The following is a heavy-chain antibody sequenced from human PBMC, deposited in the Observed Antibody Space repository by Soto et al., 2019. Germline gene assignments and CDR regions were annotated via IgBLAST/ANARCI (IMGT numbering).Heavy chain of an antibody. Sequence: GSVILSCAGSGFSLSGYSMHSVPQAPGKGLDWVAVIQADASAIYYADSVKGRFTISRDKSKNTLYLQMNDLTAEDTALYYCVKVGWGYSFRNGLDDWGQGTTFTISS. CDR2: IQADASAI. V-gene: IGHV3-30*14. D-gene: IGHD5-18*01. CDR3: VKVGWGYSFRNGLDD. CDR1: GFSLSGYS. J-gene: IGHJ6*02.